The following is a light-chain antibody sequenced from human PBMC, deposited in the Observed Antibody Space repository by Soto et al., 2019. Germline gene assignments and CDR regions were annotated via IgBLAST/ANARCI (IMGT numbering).Light chain of an antibody. CDR3: SSYTSSSTYV. CDR1: SSGVGAYDY. Sequence: QSALTQPASVSGSPGQSIAIAFTGTSSGVGAYDYVSWYQQHPGKAPKVMIYDVTNRPSGVSNRFSGSKSGNTASLTISGLQAEDEADYYCSSYTSSSTYVFGTGTKVTVL. J-gene: IGLJ1*01. CDR2: DVT. V-gene: IGLV2-14*01.